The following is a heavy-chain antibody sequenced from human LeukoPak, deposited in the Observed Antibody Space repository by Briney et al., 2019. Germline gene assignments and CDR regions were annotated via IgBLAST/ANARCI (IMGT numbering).Heavy chain of an antibody. CDR1: RFTFSNTW. CDR3: ATGGSSGWTFNY. D-gene: IGHD6-19*01. CDR2: IKSKTDGGTT. Sequence: PGGSLRLSCAASRFTFSNTWMSWVRQAPGKGLEWVGRIKSKTDGGTTDYAAPVKGRFTISRDDSKNTLYLQMNSLKTEDTAVYYCATGGSSGWTFNYWGQGTLVTVSS. J-gene: IGHJ4*02. V-gene: IGHV3-15*01.